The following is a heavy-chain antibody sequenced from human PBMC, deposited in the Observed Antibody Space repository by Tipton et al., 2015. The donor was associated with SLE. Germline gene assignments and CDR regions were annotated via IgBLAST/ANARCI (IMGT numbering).Heavy chain of an antibody. J-gene: IGHJ4*02. CDR1: GFTFGSYA. V-gene: IGHV3-23*01. Sequence: GSLRLSCATSGFTFGSYALSWVRRAPGKGLEWVSAISGGGGSTYYADFVKGRFSISIDKSKKTLFLQMNGLRVDDTATYYCAKFEKTTDFYLDSWGQGTLVSVSS. D-gene: IGHD1/OR15-1a*01. CDR2: ISGGGGST. CDR3: AKFEKTTDFYLDS.